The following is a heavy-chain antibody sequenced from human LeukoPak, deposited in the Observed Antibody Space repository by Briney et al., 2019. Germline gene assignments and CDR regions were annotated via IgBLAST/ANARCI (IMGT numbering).Heavy chain of an antibody. CDR3: AREGKGFYHYYYYMDV. CDR1: GFTVSSNY. J-gene: IGHJ6*03. Sequence: GGSLRLSCAASGFTVSSNYMHWVRQAPGKGLQWVAVIYGAETANYADSVRGRFTISRDNAENTLYLQMNNLRVDDMAVYYCAREGKGFYHYYYYMDVWGIGTTVTVSS. CDR2: IYGAETA. D-gene: IGHD3-16*02. V-gene: IGHV3-66*02.